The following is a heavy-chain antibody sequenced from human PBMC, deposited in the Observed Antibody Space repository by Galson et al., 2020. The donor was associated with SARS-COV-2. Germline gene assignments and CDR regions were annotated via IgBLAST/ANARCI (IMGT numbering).Heavy chain of an antibody. V-gene: IGHV3-48*03. CDR2: ISSTGTNI. D-gene: IGHD6-13*01. CDR1: GFRFRDYE. J-gene: IGHJ3*02. CDR3: ASPYLAAASFFGAFDI. Sequence: GESLKIYCAGPGFRFRDYEMNWVRPGPGKGLEWVSYISSTGTNIYYADSVKGRFTISRDNAKNSLYRQMTSLRAEDTAVYYCASPYLAAASFFGAFDIWGPGTMVTVSS.